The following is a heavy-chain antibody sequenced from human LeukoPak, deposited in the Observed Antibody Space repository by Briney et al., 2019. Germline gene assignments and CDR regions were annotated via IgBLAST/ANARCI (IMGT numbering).Heavy chain of an antibody. J-gene: IGHJ4*02. V-gene: IGHV3-48*03. CDR3: ARDGVRRTYYFDY. Sequence: PGGSLRLSCAASGFTFSSYEMNWVRQAPGKGLEWVSYISSSGSTTHYADSVKGRFTISRDNAKKSLYLQMNSLRDEDTAVYYCARDGVRRTYYFDYWGQGTLVTVSS. CDR2: ISSSGSTT. CDR1: GFTFSSYE. D-gene: IGHD3-10*01.